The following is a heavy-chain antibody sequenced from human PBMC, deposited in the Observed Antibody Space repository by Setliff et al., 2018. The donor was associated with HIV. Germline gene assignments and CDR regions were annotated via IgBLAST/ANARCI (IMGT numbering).Heavy chain of an antibody. V-gene: IGHV4-4*07. CDR1: GGSISSYY. D-gene: IGHD6-6*01. Sequence: PSETLSLTCTVSGGSISSYYWSWIRQPAGKGLEWIGRFYTSGSTNYNPSLKSRVTMSVDTSKNQSSLKVRYVRAGDTAVYYCTRELNGHTSSHYYFGLDVWGQGTTVTVSS. CDR3: TRELNGHTSSHYYFGLDV. CDR2: FYTSGST. J-gene: IGHJ6*02.